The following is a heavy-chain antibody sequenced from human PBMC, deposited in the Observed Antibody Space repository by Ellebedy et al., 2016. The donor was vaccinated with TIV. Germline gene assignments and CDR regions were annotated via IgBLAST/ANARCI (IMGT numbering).Heavy chain of an antibody. V-gene: IGHV4-34*01. CDR1: GGSFSGYY. Sequence: SETLSLTXAVYGGSFSGYYWKWIRQPPGKGLEWIGEINQSGSTNYNPSLKSRVTISVDTSKNQFSLKLSSVTAADTAVYYCARGQSYYSLNYYYYYTDVWGKGTTVTVSS. D-gene: IGHD3-22*01. CDR2: INQSGST. J-gene: IGHJ6*03. CDR3: ARGQSYYSLNYYYYYTDV.